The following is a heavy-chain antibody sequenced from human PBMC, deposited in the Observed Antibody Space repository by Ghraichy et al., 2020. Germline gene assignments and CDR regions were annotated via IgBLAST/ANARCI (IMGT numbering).Heavy chain of an antibody. CDR2: ISSSSSYI. CDR1: GFNFGTYT. Sequence: GGSLRLSCAASGFNFGTYTMNWVRQAPGKGLEWVSVISSSSSYIYYADLVKGRFTISRDNAKNSLYLQMNSLRDEDTAVYYCARRRAGDTCFYYWGEGTMVPVSS. D-gene: IGHD2-21*01. J-gene: IGHJ4*02. CDR3: ARRRAGDTCFYY. V-gene: IGHV3-21*01.